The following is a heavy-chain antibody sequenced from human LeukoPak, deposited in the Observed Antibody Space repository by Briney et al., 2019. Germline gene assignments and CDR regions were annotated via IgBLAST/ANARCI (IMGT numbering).Heavy chain of an antibody. D-gene: IGHD1-26*01. J-gene: IGHJ4*02. V-gene: IGHV4-38-2*02. Sequence: SETLSLTCTVSGYSIRNGYNWGWIRLSPGKGLEWLGSIYQSGSTYDNPSLKSRVSLSIDTSKNQFSLKLSSVTAADTAVYYCARDRRGRQGDWGQGTLVTVSS. CDR1: GYSIRNGYN. CDR2: IYQSGST. CDR3: ARDRRGRQGD.